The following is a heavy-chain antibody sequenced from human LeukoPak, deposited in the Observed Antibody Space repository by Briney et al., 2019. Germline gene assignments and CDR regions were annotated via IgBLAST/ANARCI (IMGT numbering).Heavy chain of an antibody. CDR1: GGSISSYY. CDR2: IYYSGST. Sequence: PSETLSLTCTVSGGSISSYYWSWIRQPPGKGLEWIGYIYYSGSTNYNPSLKSRVTISVDTSKNQFSLKLSSVTAADTAVYYCARTRRDCGDYPAYYYYYGMDVWGQGTTVTVSS. CDR3: ARTRRDCGDYPAYYYYYGMDV. J-gene: IGHJ6*02. V-gene: IGHV4-59*08. D-gene: IGHD4-17*01.